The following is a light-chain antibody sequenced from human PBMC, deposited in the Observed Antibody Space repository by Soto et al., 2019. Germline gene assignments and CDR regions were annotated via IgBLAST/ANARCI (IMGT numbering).Light chain of an antibody. CDR2: AAS. CDR1: QTINNY. J-gene: IGKJ2*01. Sequence: DIQLTQSPSSLSGSVGDRVTITCRASQTINNYLNWYQQIPGKAPKLLIYAASNLRGGVPSRFSGGGSGTDFTLTINSLQPEDFATYYCQESFSPLYTFGQGTILDI. V-gene: IGKV1-39*01. CDR3: QESFSPLYT.